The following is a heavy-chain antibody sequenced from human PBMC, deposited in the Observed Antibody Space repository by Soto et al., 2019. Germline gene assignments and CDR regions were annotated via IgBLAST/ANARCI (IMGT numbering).Heavy chain of an antibody. CDR3: ASYSSNIDY. CDR2: IIPIFGTA. D-gene: IGHD5-18*01. Sequence: SVKVSCKASGGTFSNYVINWVRQAPGQGLEWMGGIIPIFGTANYAQKFQGRVTITADETTSTAYLELSSLRSEDTAVYYCASYSSNIDYWGQGTLVTVSS. J-gene: IGHJ4*02. CDR1: GGTFSNYV. V-gene: IGHV1-69*13.